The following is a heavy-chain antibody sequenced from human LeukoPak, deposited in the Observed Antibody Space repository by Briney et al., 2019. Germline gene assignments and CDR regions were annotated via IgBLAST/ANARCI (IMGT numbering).Heavy chain of an antibody. V-gene: IGHV3-23*01. D-gene: IGHD3-22*01. CDR2: ISGSGGST. J-gene: IGHJ3*02. CDR1: GFTFSSYG. CDR3: ANHYYDSSGYSDHAFDI. Sequence: PGGTLRLSCAASGFTFSSYGMSWVRQAPGKGLEWVSAISGSGGSTYYADSVKGRFTISRDNSKNTLYLQMNSLRAEDTAVYYCANHYYDSSGYSDHAFDIWGQGTMVTVSS.